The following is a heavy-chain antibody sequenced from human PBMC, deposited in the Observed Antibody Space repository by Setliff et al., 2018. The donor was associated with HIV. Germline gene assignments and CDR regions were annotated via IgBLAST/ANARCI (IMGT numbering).Heavy chain of an antibody. J-gene: IGHJ4*02. CDR1: GFTFSNAW. V-gene: IGHV3-7*01. CDR3: ARVSSQYTTYTSGWYWGYYFDS. CDR2: IKQDGSEK. Sequence: GGSLRLSCAASGFTFSNAWMSWVRQAPGKGLEWVANIKQDGSEKYYVDSLKGRFTISRDNAENSVYLQMNKLRAEDTAIYYCARVSSQYTTYTSGWYWGYYFDSWGQGTLVTVSS. D-gene: IGHD6-19*01.